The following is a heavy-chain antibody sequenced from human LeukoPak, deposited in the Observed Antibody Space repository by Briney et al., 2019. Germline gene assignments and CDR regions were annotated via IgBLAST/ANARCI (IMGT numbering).Heavy chain of an antibody. CDR1: GFTFSSYW. D-gene: IGHD6-13*01. V-gene: IGHV3-7*01. J-gene: IGHJ4*02. Sequence: PGGSLRLSCAASGFTFSSYWMSWVRQAPGKGLEWVANIKQDGSEKYYVDSVKGRFTISRDNAKNSLYLQMNSLRAEDTAVYYCARGRPRAAAGTFDYWGQGTLVTVSS. CDR2: IKQDGSEK. CDR3: ARGRPRAAAGTFDY.